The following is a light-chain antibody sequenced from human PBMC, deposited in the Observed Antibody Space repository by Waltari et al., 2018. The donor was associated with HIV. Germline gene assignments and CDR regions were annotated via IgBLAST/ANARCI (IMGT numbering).Light chain of an antibody. J-gene: IGKJ2*01. CDR2: GAS. CDR1: HTISTF. V-gene: IGKV1-39*01. CDR3: QQTSTTPST. Sequence: DIQVTQPQSSLSPLVEDRVTTPCRASHTISTFLNWYGQKPGKAPKLLFYGASNLQSGVPSRFSGSGSGTDFTLTISSLQPEDFATYYCQQTSTTPSTFGQGTKLE.